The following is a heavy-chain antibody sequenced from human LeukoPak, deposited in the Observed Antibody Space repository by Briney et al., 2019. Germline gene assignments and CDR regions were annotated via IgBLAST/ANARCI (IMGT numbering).Heavy chain of an antibody. D-gene: IGHD3-10*01. Sequence: PGSSLGLSCAASGFTFSRHVMHWVRQAPGKGLEWVALISYDGNNKFYADSVKGRFTISRDNSRNTLYLQMNSLRGEDAAVYSCARGGIPTGPYYYFYYMDVWGKGTAVAVSS. CDR2: ISYDGNNK. CDR1: GFTFSRHV. CDR3: ARGGIPTGPYYYFYYMDV. V-gene: IGHV3-30*01. J-gene: IGHJ6*03.